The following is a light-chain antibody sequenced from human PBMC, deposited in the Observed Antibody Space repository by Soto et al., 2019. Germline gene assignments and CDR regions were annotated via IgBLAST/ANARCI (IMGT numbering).Light chain of an antibody. J-gene: IGKJ2*01. CDR1: QSVSSSY. CDR2: SAS. V-gene: IGKV3-20*01. CDR3: QQYCSSPLFT. Sequence: EKVLSQSPVTLSLAQGERATFSCSASQSVSSSYLDWYQQKTGQAPILLISSASSRATGMPERFSGSGSGTDFTLTTSSLEPEDFAVYYCQQYCSSPLFTFGQGTKLEIK.